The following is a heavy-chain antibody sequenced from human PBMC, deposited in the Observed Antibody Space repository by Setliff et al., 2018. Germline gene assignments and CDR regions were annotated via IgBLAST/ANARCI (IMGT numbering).Heavy chain of an antibody. CDR2: LYPSGFT. V-gene: IGHV4-39*01. Sequence: ASETLSLTCSVSGASVSSNDYFWAWIRQPPRERLHWIGTLYPSGFTYYNPSLRDRVTISADSSKDELSLSLQSVTAADSAVYYCARLKVGNNWPDYWGQGTLVTVS. CDR1: GASVSSNDYF. CDR3: ARLKVGNNWPDY. J-gene: IGHJ4*02. D-gene: IGHD1-1*01.